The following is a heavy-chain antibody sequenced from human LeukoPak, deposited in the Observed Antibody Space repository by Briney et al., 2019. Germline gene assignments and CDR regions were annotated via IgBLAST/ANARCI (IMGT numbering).Heavy chain of an antibody. CDR2: IIPIFGTA. D-gene: IGHD5-24*01. Sequence: SVKVSCKASGGTFSSYAISWVRQAPGQGLEWMGGIIPIFGTANYAQKFQGRVTITADESTSTAYMELSSLRSEDTAVYYCARDGQGTKEDGYNQRRFDYWGQGTLVTVSP. V-gene: IGHV1-69*01. J-gene: IGHJ4*02. CDR3: ARDGQGTKEDGYNQRRFDY. CDR1: GGTFSSYA.